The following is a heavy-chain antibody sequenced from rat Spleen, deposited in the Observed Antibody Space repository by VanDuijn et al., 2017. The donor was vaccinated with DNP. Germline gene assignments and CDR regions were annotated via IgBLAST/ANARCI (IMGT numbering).Heavy chain of an antibody. CDR3: ARDGQWDYLDY. Sequence: QVQLRESGPGLVQPSQTLSLACTVSGFSLTNHHVHWVRQPSGKGLEWMGVVWIGGTTHISSIFKSRVSISRDTSKSQVFLKVNSLQPEGTATYYCARDGQWDYLDYWGQGIMVTVAS. CDR2: VWIGGTT. CDR1: GFSLTNHH. V-gene: IGHV2-30*01. J-gene: IGHJ2*01. D-gene: IGHD1-1*01.